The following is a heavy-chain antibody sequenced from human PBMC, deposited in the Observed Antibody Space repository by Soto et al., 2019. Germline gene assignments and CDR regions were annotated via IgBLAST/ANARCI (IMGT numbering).Heavy chain of an antibody. J-gene: IGHJ6*02. D-gene: IGHD3-22*01. V-gene: IGHV1-69*06. CDR2: IIPISETT. Sequence: QVQLVQSGAEVKKPGSSVKVSCKASGGTFSSLDINWVRQAPGQGLEWMGGIIPISETTNYAQIFQGRVSIVADISTSTAYMELSRLRSDDTAVYYCARALLSHSYDSGGYDSYFHAMDVWGQGTPVTVSS. CDR3: ARALLSHSYDSGGYDSYFHAMDV. CDR1: GGTFSSLD.